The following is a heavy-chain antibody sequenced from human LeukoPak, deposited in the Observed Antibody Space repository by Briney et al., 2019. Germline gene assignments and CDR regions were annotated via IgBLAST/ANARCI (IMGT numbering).Heavy chain of an antibody. J-gene: IGHJ4*02. Sequence: GGSLRLSGPASGFTFSGSAMHWVRQASGKGLEWVGRIRSKANSYATAYAASVKGRFTISRDDSKNTAYLQMNSLKTEDTAVYYCTSTILTGYYSYDYWGQGTLVTVSS. CDR3: TSTILTGYYSYDY. D-gene: IGHD3-9*01. CDR2: IRSKANSYAT. V-gene: IGHV3-73*01. CDR1: GFTFSGSA.